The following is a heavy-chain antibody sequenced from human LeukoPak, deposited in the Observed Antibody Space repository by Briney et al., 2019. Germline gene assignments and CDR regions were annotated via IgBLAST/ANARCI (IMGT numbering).Heavy chain of an antibody. J-gene: IGHJ4*02. Sequence: TGGSLRLSCAASGSTFSSSAMSWVRQAPGKGLEWVSSISGSGSGGSTYYADSVKGRFTISRDNSKNTLYLQMNSLRAEDTAVYYCAKSGYNRFDYWGQGTLVTVSS. D-gene: IGHD5-24*01. CDR2: ISGSGSGGST. CDR3: AKSGYNRFDY. V-gene: IGHV3-23*01. CDR1: GSTFSSSA.